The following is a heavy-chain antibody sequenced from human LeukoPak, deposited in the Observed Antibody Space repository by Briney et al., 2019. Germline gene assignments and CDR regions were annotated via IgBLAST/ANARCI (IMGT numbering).Heavy chain of an antibody. Sequence: GGSLRLSCAASGFTFSNYWMSWVRQAPGKGLEWVANIKQDGSEKYYVDSVKGRFSISRDNAKNSLYLQMNSLRAEDTAVYYCAREVSAAGTVFDYWGRGTLVTVSS. CDR1: GFTFSNYW. J-gene: IGHJ4*02. CDR3: AREVSAAGTVFDY. V-gene: IGHV3-7*01. CDR2: IKQDGSEK. D-gene: IGHD6-13*01.